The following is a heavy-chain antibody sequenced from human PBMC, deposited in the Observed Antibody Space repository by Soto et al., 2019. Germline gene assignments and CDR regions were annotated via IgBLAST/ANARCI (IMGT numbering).Heavy chain of an antibody. D-gene: IGHD1-1*01. V-gene: IGHV1-18*01. CDR1: GYTFTSYG. CDR3: ARGRYGDY. Sequence: QVHLVQSGAEVKKPGASVKVSCKASGYTFTSYGITWVRQAPGQGLEWMGWISAHNGNTDYAQKLQGRVIVTRDTSTSTASMELRSLRSDDTAVYYAARGRYGDYWGQGALVTVSS. CDR2: ISAHNGNT. J-gene: IGHJ4*02.